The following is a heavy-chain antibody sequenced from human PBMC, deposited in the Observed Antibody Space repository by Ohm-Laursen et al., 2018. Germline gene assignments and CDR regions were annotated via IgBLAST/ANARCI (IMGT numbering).Heavy chain of an antibody. CDR3: ARWDRGDDDDSSGPFDY. Sequence: SETLSLTCTVSGGSISSYYWSWIRQPPGKGLEWIGYIYYSGSTNYNPSLKSRVTISVDTSKNKFSRKLSSVTAADTAVYYCARWDRGDDDDSSGPFDYWGQGTLVTVSS. CDR1: GGSISSYY. V-gene: IGHV4-59*08. J-gene: IGHJ4*02. D-gene: IGHD3-22*01. CDR2: IYYSGST.